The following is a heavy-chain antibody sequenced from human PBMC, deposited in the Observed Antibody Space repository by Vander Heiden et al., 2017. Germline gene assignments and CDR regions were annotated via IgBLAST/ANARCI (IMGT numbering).Heavy chain of an antibody. CDR2: ISGSGGST. D-gene: IGHD2-15*01. V-gene: IGHV3-23*01. J-gene: IGHJ4*02. CDR3: AKDDPDIVVVVAATWFDY. Sequence: EVQLLESGGGLVQPGGSLRLSCAASGFPFSRYAMSWVRQAPGKGLEWVSAISGSGGSTYYADSVKGRFTISRDNSKNTLYLQMNSLRAEDTAVYYCAKDDPDIVVVVAATWFDYWGQGTLVTVSS. CDR1: GFPFSRYA.